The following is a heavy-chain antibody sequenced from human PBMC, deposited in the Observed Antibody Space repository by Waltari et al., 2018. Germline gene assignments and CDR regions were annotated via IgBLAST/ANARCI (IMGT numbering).Heavy chain of an antibody. CDR1: GDSMGSTDC. V-gene: IGHV4-4*02. J-gene: IGHJ4*02. Sequence: QLQLQESGPGLVRPSGTLSLICAVSGDSMGSTDCWSWVRQSPGKGLEWIGQVRGDGRTHYNPSFASRVIISLDTSTHHFALEVTSATAADTALYYCARDRGRGLYLDTWGQGILVTVAP. D-gene: IGHD2-15*01. CDR3: ARDRGRGLYLDT. CDR2: VRGDGRT.